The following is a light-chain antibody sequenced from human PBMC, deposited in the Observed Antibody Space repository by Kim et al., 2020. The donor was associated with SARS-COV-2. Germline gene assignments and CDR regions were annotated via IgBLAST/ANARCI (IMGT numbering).Light chain of an antibody. CDR3: YSAADNSLGV. CDR2: EDS. V-gene: IGLV3-27*01. Sequence: SYELTQPSSVSVSPGQTAKITCSGDVLTKKYVRWFQQKPGQAPVLVIYEDSERPSGIPERFSGSSSGTTVTLTISGAQVADEADYYCYSAADNSLGVFGRGTRLTVL. CDR1: VLTKKY. J-gene: IGLJ3*02.